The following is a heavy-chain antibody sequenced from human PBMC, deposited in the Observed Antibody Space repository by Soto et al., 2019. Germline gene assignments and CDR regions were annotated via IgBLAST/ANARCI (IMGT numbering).Heavy chain of an antibody. Sequence: PSETLSLTCTVSGGSIRSGDYYWSWIRQPPGKGLEWIGYIYYSGSTNYNPSLKSRVTISVDTSKNQFSLKLSSVTAADTAVYYCARSRNPYYGDYLFYFDYWGQGTLVTVSS. CDR1: GGSIRSGDYY. CDR2: IYYSGST. D-gene: IGHD4-17*01. CDR3: ARSRNPYYGDYLFYFDY. J-gene: IGHJ4*02. V-gene: IGHV4-61*08.